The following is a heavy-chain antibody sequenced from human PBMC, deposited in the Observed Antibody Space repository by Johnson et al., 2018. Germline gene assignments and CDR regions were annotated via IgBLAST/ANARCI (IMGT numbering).Heavy chain of an antibody. D-gene: IGHD1-1*01. CDR3: ARLVGGWNVVYGMDV. J-gene: IGHJ6*02. CDR2: IYYSGST. V-gene: IGHV4-39*01. CDR1: GGSISSSNYY. Sequence: QVQLQESGPGLVKPSETLSLTCTVSGGSISSSNYYWGWIRQPPGKGLEWIGSIYYSGSTYYNPSLKSRLTIAVDTSKNQFSLKLGSVTAADTAVYYCARLVGGWNVVYGMDVWGQGTTVTVSS.